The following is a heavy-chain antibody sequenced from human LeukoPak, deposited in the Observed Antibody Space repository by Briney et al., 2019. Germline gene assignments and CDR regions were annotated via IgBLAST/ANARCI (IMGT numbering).Heavy chain of an antibody. Sequence: ASVKVSCKASGYTFTGYYMHWVRQAPGQGLEWMGWINPNSGDTNYAQKFQDRVTLTRDTSNITAYMELSSLRSDDTAVYYCARDRSTMTPDYWGQGTLVTVSS. CDR1: GYTFTGYY. J-gene: IGHJ4*02. CDR2: INPNSGDT. D-gene: IGHD3-22*01. CDR3: ARDRSTMTPDY. V-gene: IGHV1-2*02.